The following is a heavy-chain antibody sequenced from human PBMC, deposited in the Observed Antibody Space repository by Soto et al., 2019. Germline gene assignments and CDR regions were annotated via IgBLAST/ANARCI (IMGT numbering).Heavy chain of an antibody. Sequence: EVQLVESGGGLVQPGGSLRLSCAASGFTFSSYSMNWVRQAPGKGLEWVSYISSSSTIYYADSVKGRFTISRDNAKNSLYLQMNSLRDEDTAVYYCARDRFLIWGQGTMVTVSS. CDR3: ARDRFLI. J-gene: IGHJ3*02. CDR2: ISSSSTI. CDR1: GFTFSSYS. V-gene: IGHV3-48*02.